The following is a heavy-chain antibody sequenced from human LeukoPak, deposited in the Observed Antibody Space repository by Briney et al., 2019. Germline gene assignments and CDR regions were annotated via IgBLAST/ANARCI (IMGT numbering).Heavy chain of an antibody. J-gene: IGHJ4*02. CDR2: ISYDGSNK. D-gene: IGHD2-2*01. Sequence: GGSLRLSCAASGFTFSSYAMSWVRQAPGKGLEWVAVISYDGSNKYYADSVKGRFTISRDNSKNTLYLQMNSLRAEDTAVYYCAKALPAPIFDYWGQGTLVTVSS. V-gene: IGHV3-30*18. CDR1: GFTFSSYA. CDR3: AKALPAPIFDY.